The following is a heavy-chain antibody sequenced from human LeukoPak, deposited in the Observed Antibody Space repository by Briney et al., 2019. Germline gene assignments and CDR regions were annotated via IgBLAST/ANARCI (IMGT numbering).Heavy chain of an antibody. V-gene: IGHV1-8*03. J-gene: IGHJ3*02. CDR2: MNPNSGNT. Sequence: GASVKVSCKASGYTFTSYDINWVRHATGQGLQLMGWMNPNSGNTGYAQKFQGRVTITRNTSISTAYMELSSLRSVDTALYYCARFCSSTSCYMGDDAFDIWGQGTMVTVSS. CDR1: GYTFTSYD. CDR3: ARFCSSTSCYMGDDAFDI. D-gene: IGHD2-2*02.